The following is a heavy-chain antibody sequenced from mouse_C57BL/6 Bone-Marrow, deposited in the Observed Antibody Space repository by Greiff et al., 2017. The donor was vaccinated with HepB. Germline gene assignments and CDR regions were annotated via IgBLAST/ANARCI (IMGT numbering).Heavy chain of an antibody. CDR3: ARGGGSGYVAWFAY. J-gene: IGHJ3*01. Sequence: DVKLVESGGGLVKPGGSLKLSCAASGFTFSSYAMSWVRQTPEKRLEWVATISDGGSYTYYPDNVKGRFTISRDNAKNNLYLQMSHLKSEDTAMYYCARGGGSGYVAWFAYWGQGTLVTVSA. CDR2: ISDGGSYT. V-gene: IGHV5-4*03. CDR1: GFTFSSYA. D-gene: IGHD3-2*02.